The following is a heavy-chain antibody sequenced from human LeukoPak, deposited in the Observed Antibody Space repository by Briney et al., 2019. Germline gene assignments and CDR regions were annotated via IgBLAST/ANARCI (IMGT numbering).Heavy chain of an antibody. CDR1: GFTFSSYG. V-gene: IGHV3-23*01. CDR3: AKSGLNRFDY. J-gene: IGHJ4*02. Sequence: PGGSLRLSCAASGFTFSSYGMSWVRQAPGKGLEWVSTISGGDGSTYYAVSVKGRFTISRGNSKNTVYLQMNSLRAEDTAVYYCAKSGLNRFDYCGQGTLVTVSS. CDR2: ISGGDGST. D-gene: IGHD2-15*01.